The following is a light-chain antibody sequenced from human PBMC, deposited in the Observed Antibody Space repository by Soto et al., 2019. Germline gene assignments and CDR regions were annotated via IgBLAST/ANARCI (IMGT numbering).Light chain of an antibody. J-gene: IGLJ2*01. Sequence: QSVLTQPASVSGSPGQSITISCIGTSSDVGGHNYVSWYQQHPGKAPKLMIYEVTNRPSGVSNRFSGSKSGNTASLTISGLQAEDEADYYCSSYSSSITLVFGGGTKVTVL. CDR2: EVT. V-gene: IGLV2-14*01. CDR1: SSDVGGHNY. CDR3: SSYSSSITLV.